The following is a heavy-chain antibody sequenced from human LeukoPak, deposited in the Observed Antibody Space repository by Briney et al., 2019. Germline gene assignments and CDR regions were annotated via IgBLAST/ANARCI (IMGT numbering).Heavy chain of an antibody. V-gene: IGHV4-39*07. CDR3: ARGCSSTSCPQRPYYYYGMDV. Sequence: SETLSLTCTVSGGSIRSSYYYWGWIRQPPGKGLEWIGSIYDSGSTYYNPSLKSRVTISVDTSKNQFSLKLSSVTAADTAVYYCARGCSSTSCPQRPYYYYGMDVWGQGTTVTVSS. J-gene: IGHJ6*02. CDR1: GGSIRSSYYY. D-gene: IGHD2-2*01. CDR2: IYDSGST.